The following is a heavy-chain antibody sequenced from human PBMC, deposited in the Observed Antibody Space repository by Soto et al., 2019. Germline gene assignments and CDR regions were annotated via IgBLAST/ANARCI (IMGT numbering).Heavy chain of an antibody. CDR2: IIPIFGTA. D-gene: IGHD4-4*01. V-gene: IGHV1-69*01. J-gene: IGHJ6*02. Sequence: QVQLVQSGAEVKKPGSSVKVSCKASGGTFSSYAISWVRQAPGQGLEWMGGIIPIFGTANYAQKFQGRVTITADESTSTAYMEMSSLRSEDTAVYYCAGGYSNHYYYYYGMDVWGQGTTVTVSS. CDR3: AGGYSNHYYYYYGMDV. CDR1: GGTFSSYA.